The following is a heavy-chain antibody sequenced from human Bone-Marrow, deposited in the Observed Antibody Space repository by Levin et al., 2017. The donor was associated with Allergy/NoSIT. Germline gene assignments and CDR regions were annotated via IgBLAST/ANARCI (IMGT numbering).Heavy chain of an antibody. J-gene: IGHJ4*02. CDR3: AKAPPLPTVVTHFDY. CDR1: GFTFSSYA. Sequence: SCAASGFTFSSYAMSWVRQAPGKGLEWVSAISGSGGSTYYADSVKGRFTISRDNSKNTLYLQMNSLRAEDTAVYYCAKAPPLPTVVTHFDYWGQGTLVTVSS. D-gene: IGHD4-23*01. V-gene: IGHV3-23*01. CDR2: ISGSGGST.